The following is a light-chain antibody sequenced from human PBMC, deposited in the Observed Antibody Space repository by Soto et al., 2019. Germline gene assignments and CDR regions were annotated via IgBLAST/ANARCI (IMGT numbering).Light chain of an antibody. V-gene: IGLV2-8*01. CDR1: SY. Sequence: QSALTQPPSASGSPGQSVTISCTATSYVSWYQQHPGKSHKLLIYELKKRPSGVPDRFYGSTSGNTASLSVYGLQAEDEAYYYCTSYVGNAWVFGGGTKLTVL. CDR2: ELK. CDR3: TSYVGNAWV. J-gene: IGLJ3*02.